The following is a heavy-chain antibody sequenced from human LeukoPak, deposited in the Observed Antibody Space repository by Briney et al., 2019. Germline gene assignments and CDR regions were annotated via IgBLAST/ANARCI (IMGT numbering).Heavy chain of an antibody. D-gene: IGHD1-14*01. Sequence: PVGSLRLSCAASGFTFQIYARSWVRLAPGKGLRWFASMCGTAGCTFYTDSVKGRFTISRDNSKDTLYLQMNDLRADGTAIYYCARDRPNYHEANGHYYNRDGDHWGQGTLVTVSS. J-gene: IGHJ5*02. V-gene: IGHV3-23*01. CDR1: GFTFQIYA. CDR3: ARDRPNYHEANGHYYNRDGDH. CDR2: MCGTAGCT.